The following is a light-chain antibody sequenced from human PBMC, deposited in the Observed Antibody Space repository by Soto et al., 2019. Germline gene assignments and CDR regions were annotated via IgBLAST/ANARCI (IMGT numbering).Light chain of an antibody. J-gene: IGLJ1*01. V-gene: IGLV1-51*01. CDR1: SSNIGGNS. CDR3: GSGDGGLSAYF. CDR2: DDN. Sequence: QSVLTQPPSVSAAPGQKVTISCSGSSSNIGGNSVSWYQQLPGTAPKLLIYDDNKRPSGIPDRFSGSKSGTSATLGITGFQTGDEADYYGGSGDGGLSAYFFGTGTKVTAL.